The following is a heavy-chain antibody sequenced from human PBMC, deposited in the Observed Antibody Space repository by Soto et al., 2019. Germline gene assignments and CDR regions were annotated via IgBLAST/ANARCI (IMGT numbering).Heavy chain of an antibody. J-gene: IGHJ5*02. CDR2: INAANGDT. D-gene: IGHD6-13*01. CDR3: VRRPVSATGIDWFDP. V-gene: IGHV1-3*01. Sequence: VASVKVSCKASGYTFTSYGIHWVRQAPGQRLEWMGWINAANGDTKYSPKFQGRVTITRDTSASTAYMELSSLRSEDTAVYYCVRRPVSATGIDWFDPWGQGTLVTVSS. CDR1: GYTFTSYG.